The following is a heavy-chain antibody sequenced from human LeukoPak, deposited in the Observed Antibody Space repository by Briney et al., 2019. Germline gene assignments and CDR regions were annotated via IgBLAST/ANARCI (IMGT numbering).Heavy chain of an antibody. Sequence: SETLSLTCAVYGGSFSGYYWSWIRQPPGKGLEWIGEINHSGSTNYNPSLKSRVTIPVDTSKNQFSLKLSSVTAADTAVYYCARGRKWLRSYYYYMDVWGKGTTVTVSS. V-gene: IGHV4-34*01. J-gene: IGHJ6*03. CDR3: ARGRKWLRSYYYYMDV. CDR1: GGSFSGYY. CDR2: INHSGST. D-gene: IGHD5-12*01.